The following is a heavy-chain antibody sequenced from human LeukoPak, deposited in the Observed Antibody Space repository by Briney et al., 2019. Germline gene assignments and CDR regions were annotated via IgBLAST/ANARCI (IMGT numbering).Heavy chain of an antibody. Sequence: GGSLGLSCVASGFTFSSYGMHWVRQAPGKGLEWVAVISYDGSNKYYADSVKGRFTISRDNSKNTLYLQMNSLRAEDTAVYYCAMGIIGYSDAFDIWGQGTMVTVSS. D-gene: IGHD1-20*01. CDR2: ISYDGSNK. J-gene: IGHJ3*02. CDR1: GFTFSSYG. V-gene: IGHV3-30*03. CDR3: AMGIIGYSDAFDI.